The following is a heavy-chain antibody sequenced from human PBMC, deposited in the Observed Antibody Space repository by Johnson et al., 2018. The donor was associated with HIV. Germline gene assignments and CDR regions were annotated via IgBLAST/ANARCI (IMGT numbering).Heavy chain of an antibody. V-gene: IGHV3-30*18. D-gene: IGHD6-13*01. CDR1: GIIFSHYG. CDR3: AKEEGIAAAGSAFDI. CDR2: ISYDGIKT. J-gene: IGHJ3*02. Sequence: HVLLVESGGGVVQPGRSLRLSCTVSGIIFSHYGIHWVRQAPGKGLEWVALISYDGIKTYYVDSVKARFTISRDDARNTLYLQMNSLRAEDTAVYYCAKEEGIAAAGSAFDIWGQGTMVTVSS.